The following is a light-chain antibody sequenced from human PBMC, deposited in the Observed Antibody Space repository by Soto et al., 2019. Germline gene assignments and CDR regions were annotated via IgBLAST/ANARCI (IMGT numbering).Light chain of an antibody. V-gene: IGKV1-5*01. CDR2: AAS. Sequence: DIQMTQSPSTLPASVGDRVTITCRASQSISNWLAWYQQKPGKAPKLLIYAASTLQSGVPSRFSGSGSGTDFTLTISSLEPEDFAVYYCQQRSNWPHPFGQGARLEIK. CDR3: QQRSNWPHP. J-gene: IGKJ5*01. CDR1: QSISNW.